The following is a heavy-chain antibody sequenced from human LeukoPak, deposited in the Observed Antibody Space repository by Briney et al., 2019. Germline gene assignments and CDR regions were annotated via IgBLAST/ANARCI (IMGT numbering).Heavy chain of an antibody. CDR1: GFTFSSYS. CDR2: ISSSSSTI. Sequence: GGSLRLSCAASGFTFSSYSMNWFRQAPGKGLEWVSYISSSSSTIYYADSVKGRFTISRDNAKNSLYLQMNSLRAEDTAVYFCARGKDSNGSGTYYNIDWYFDLWGRGTLVTVSS. D-gene: IGHD3-10*01. CDR3: ARGKDSNGSGTYYNIDWYFDL. J-gene: IGHJ2*01. V-gene: IGHV3-48*04.